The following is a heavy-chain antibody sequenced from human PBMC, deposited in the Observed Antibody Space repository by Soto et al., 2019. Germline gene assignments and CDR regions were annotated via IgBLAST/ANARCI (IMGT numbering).Heavy chain of an antibody. J-gene: IGHJ3*01. CDR1: GFTLSMSA. CDR2: ISDSGDRT. D-gene: IGHD3-16*02. V-gene: IGHV3-23*01. CDR3: AKDRGIIFKEGYAFDV. Sequence: EVQLMESGGGLVQPGGSLRLSCAGSGFTLSMSAVSWVRQAPGKGLDWVSYISDSGDRTYYADSVKGRFTISRDRCKNTVSLQMNTLRAEDTALYYCAKDRGIIFKEGYAFDVWGEGTIVTVSS.